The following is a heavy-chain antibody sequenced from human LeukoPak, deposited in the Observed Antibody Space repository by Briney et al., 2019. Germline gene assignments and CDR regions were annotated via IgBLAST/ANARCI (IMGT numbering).Heavy chain of an antibody. V-gene: IGHV3-9*01. CDR2: ISWNSGSI. CDR3: AKDKYYYDSSGYYYGRGYYYYGMDV. J-gene: IGHJ6*02. CDR1: GFTFDDYA. D-gene: IGHD3-22*01. Sequence: GGSLRLSCAASGFTFDDYAMHWVRQAPGKGLEWVSGISWNSGSIGYADSVKGRFTISRDNAKNSLYLQMNSLRAEDTALYYCAKDKYYYDSSGYYYGRGYYYYGMDVWGQGTTVTVSS.